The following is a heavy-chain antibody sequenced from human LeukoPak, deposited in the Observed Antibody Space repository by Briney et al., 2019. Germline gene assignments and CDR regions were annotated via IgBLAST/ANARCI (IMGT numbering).Heavy chain of an antibody. CDR2: ISSSSYI. CDR1: GFTFTSYS. V-gene: IGHV3-21*01. CDR3: ARVIHGSGSYLGSNWFDP. Sequence: AVGSLRLSRAASGFTFTSYSMNWVRQAPRKGLESVSSISSSSYIYYADSVKGRFTISRDNAKNSLYLQMNSLRAEDTAVYYCARVIHGSGSYLGSNWFDPWGQGTLVTVSS. J-gene: IGHJ5*02. D-gene: IGHD3-10*01.